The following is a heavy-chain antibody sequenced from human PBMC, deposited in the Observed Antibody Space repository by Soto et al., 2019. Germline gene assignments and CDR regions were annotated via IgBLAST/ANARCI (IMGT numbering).Heavy chain of an antibody. J-gene: IGHJ6*02. CDR3: ESRYYDFWSGYYRDVRYGMDV. Sequence: PSETLSLTCTVSGGSISSSSYYWGWIRQPPGKGLEWIGSIYYSGSTYYNPSLKSRVTISVETSKNQFSLKLSSVTAADTAVYYCESRYYDFWSGYYRDVRYGMDVWGQGTPVTVSS. CDR1: GGSISSSSYY. D-gene: IGHD3-3*01. V-gene: IGHV4-39*01. CDR2: IYYSGST.